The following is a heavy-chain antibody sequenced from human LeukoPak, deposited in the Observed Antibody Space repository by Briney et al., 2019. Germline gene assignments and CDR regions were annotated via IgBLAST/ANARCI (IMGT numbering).Heavy chain of an antibody. J-gene: IGHJ4*02. D-gene: IGHD1-26*01. CDR2: IKQEGSET. V-gene: IGHV3-7*03. CDR3: ARGSSGSAR. Sequence: GGSLRLSCVASGFTFSNSWMSWVRQAPGKGLEWVANIKQEGSETYYADSVKGRFTISRDNSNNLLFLQMSSLRTGDTAVYYCARGSSGSARWGQGTLVTVSS. CDR1: GFTFSNSW.